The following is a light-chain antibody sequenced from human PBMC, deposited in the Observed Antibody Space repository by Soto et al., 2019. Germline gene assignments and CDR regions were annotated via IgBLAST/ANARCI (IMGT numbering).Light chain of an antibody. CDR2: SNS. CDR1: SPNIGSNT. J-gene: IGLJ1*01. V-gene: IGLV1-44*01. CDR3: AARDDSLNGYV. Sequence: QSVLTQPPSASGTPGQGVTISCSGSSPNIGSNTVNWYQHLPGTAPKVLIYSNSQRPPGVPDRFSGSKSGTSASLAISGLQSEDEADYYCAARDDSLNGYVFGTGTKVTVL.